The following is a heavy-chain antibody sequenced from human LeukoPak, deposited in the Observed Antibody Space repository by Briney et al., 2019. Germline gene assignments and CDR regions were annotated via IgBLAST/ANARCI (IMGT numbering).Heavy chain of an antibody. D-gene: IGHD1-14*01. CDR2: IYSGGSI. Sequence: PGGSLRLSCAASGFTVSSNDMSWVGQAPGKGLEWVSAIYSGGSIYYADSVTGRFTISRDNSKNTLYLQMHSLGAEDTAVYYCARHRYISTRDFEYWGQGPLVTVSS. V-gene: IGHV3-53*01. J-gene: IGHJ4*02. CDR1: GFTVSSND. CDR3: ARHRYISTRDFEY.